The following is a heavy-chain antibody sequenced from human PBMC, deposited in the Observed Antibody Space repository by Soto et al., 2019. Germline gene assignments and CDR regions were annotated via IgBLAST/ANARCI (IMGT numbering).Heavy chain of an antibody. CDR2: IYYSGST. V-gene: IGHV4-39*01. CDR1: GGSISSSSYY. J-gene: IGHJ6*04. CDR3: ACFSSEYYYGMDV. Sequence: QLQLQESGPGLVKPSETMSLTCTVSGGSISSSSYYWGWIRQPPGKGLEWIGSIYYSGSTYYNPSLKSRVTIDADTSKNQSSMKQSSVTAADTDVYYCACFSSEYYYGMDVWGKGNTVTV. D-gene: IGHD3-16*01.